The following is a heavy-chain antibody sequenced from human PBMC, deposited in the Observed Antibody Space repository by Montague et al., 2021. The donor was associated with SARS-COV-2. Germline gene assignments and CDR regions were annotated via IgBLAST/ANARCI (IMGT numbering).Heavy chain of an antibody. Sequence: SETLSLTCSVSGGSISRSNYYWAWIRQPPGKGLEWIGSVSYTGSAYYNPTLKSRITIFVDTSKTQFSLDVSSVTAADTAVYYCASGRGISVAGLDSWGQGTLVAVSS. V-gene: IGHV4-39*01. CDR1: GGSISRSNYY. D-gene: IGHD6-19*01. CDR3: ASGRGISVAGLDS. CDR2: VSYTGSA. J-gene: IGHJ4*02.